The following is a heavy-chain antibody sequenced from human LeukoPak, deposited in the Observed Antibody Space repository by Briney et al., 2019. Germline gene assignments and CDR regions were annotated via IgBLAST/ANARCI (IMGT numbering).Heavy chain of an antibody. CDR2: IDPSDSYT. Sequence: GESLKISCKGSGYSFTSYWISWVRQMPGKGLEWMGRIDPSDSYTNYSPSFQGHVTISADKSISTAYLQWSSLKASDTAMYYCARVVPAAIFMDVWGKGTTVTVSS. CDR3: ARVVPAAIFMDV. CDR1: GYSFTSYW. D-gene: IGHD2-2*01. J-gene: IGHJ6*04. V-gene: IGHV5-10-1*01.